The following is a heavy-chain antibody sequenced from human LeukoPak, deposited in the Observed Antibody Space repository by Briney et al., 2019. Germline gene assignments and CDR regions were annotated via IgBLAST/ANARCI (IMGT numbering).Heavy chain of an antibody. CDR1: GGSISGQH. CDR2: IYTSGYT. J-gene: IGHJ4*02. CDR3: ARLRIKPLYFDY. D-gene: IGHD2/OR15-2a*01. V-gene: IGHV4-4*07. Sequence: SETLSLTCTVSGGSISGQHWSWIRQPAGKGLEWIGHIYTSGYTSYNPSLKSRVTMSPDTSKSQFSLKLSSVTAADTAAYYCARLRIKPLYFDYWGQGILVTVSS.